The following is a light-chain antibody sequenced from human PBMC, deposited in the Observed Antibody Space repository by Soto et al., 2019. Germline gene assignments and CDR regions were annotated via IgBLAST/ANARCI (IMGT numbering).Light chain of an antibody. CDR3: QQYNDWPWT. CDR1: QSVSSN. Sequence: LSYHSGEKATLSCRASQSVSSNLAWYKQKPGQALRLLIYGASTRATGIPARFSGSGSGTEFTLTISSLQSEDFTVSYCQQYNDWPWTFVQGTKVDIK. J-gene: IGKJ1*01. CDR2: GAS. V-gene: IGKV3-15*01.